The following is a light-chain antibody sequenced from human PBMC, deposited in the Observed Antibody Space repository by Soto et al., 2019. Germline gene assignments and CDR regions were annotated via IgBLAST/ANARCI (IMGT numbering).Light chain of an antibody. Sequence: DVEMTQSPSTLSGSVGDRVTITCRASQSISSWLAWYQQKAGKAPKLLIYKSFSLQSGVPPRFSGSGSGTEFTLTISSLQADDFAPYYCQQYDVHPPTFGQRGRPAIK. CDR1: QSISSW. V-gene: IGKV1-5*03. CDR3: QQYDVHPPT. CDR2: KSF. J-gene: IGKJ5*01.